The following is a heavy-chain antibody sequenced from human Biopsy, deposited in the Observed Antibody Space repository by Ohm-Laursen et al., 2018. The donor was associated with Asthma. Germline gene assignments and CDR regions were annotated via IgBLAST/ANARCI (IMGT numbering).Heavy chain of an antibody. CDR2: IDPNSGGT. Sequence: SVKVSCKASGGSFSSYAISWVRQAPGQGLEWMGRIDPNSGGTNYAQKFLGRVTMTRDTSVNTAFMVLSRLRSDDTAVYYCARIKIRIGAGTDRYFDLWGRGTLVTVSS. CDR3: ARIKIRIGAGTDRYFDL. CDR1: GGSFSSYA. D-gene: IGHD3-16*01. V-gene: IGHV1-2*06. J-gene: IGHJ2*01.